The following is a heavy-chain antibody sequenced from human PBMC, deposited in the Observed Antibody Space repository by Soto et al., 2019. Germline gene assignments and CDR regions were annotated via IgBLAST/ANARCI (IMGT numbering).Heavy chain of an antibody. V-gene: IGHV1-58*01. CDR2: IVVGSGNT. CDR1: GFTFTSSA. Sequence: PVKVSCKASGFTFTSSAVHWVRQARGQRLECIGWIVVGSGNTNYAQKFQERVTITRDMSTSTAYMELSSLRSEDTAVYYCAADFLAGIAVADTRSWYFDYWGQGTLVTVSS. J-gene: IGHJ4*02. D-gene: IGHD6-19*01. CDR3: AADFLAGIAVADTRSWYFDY.